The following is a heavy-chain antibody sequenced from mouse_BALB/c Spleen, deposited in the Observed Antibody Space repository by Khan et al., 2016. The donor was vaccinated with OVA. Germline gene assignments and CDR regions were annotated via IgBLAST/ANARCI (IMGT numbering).Heavy chain of an antibody. V-gene: IGHV5-6*01. CDR3: TRLAYYYDSEGFAY. Sequence: EVELVESGGDLVKPGGSLKLSCAASGFTFSTYGMSWVRQTPDKRLEWVATVSTGGGYTYYPDSVKGRFTISRDNAKNTLSLQMSGLQSEDTTMFYCTRLAYYYDSEGFAYWGQGTLVTVSA. CDR1: GFTFSTYG. D-gene: IGHD1-1*01. CDR2: VSTGGGYT. J-gene: IGHJ3*01.